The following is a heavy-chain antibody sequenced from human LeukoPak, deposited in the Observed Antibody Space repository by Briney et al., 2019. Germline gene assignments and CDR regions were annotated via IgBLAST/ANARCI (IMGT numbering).Heavy chain of an antibody. Sequence: SETLSLTCTVSGGSISSGGYYWSWIRQHPGKGLEWTGYIYYSGSTYYNPSLKSRVTISVDTSKNQFSLKLSSVTAADTAVYYCARSGEKSSGSWFDPWGQGTLVTVSS. J-gene: IGHJ5*02. CDR2: IYYSGST. D-gene: IGHD6-25*01. V-gene: IGHV4-31*03. CDR3: ARSGEKSSGSWFDP. CDR1: GGSISSGGYY.